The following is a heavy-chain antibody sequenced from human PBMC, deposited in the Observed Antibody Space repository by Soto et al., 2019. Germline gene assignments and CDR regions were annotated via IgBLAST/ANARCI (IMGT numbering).Heavy chain of an antibody. CDR1: GGSISSYY. CDR3: ARSTMGFIAAAGFFDY. CDR2: IYYSGST. D-gene: IGHD6-13*01. Sequence: SETLSLTCTVSGGSISSYYWSWIRQPPGKGLEWIGYIYYSGSTNYNPSLKSRVTISVDTPKNQFSLKLSSVTAADTAVYYCARSTMGFIAAAGFFDYWGQGTLVTVSS. V-gene: IGHV4-59*01. J-gene: IGHJ4*02.